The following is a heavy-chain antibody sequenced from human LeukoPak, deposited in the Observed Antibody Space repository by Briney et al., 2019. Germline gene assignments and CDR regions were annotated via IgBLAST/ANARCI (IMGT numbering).Heavy chain of an antibody. Sequence: AGGSLRLSCAASGFTFSSYSMNWVRQAPGKGLEWVSSINSSSSYIYYADSVKGRFTISRDNAKNSLYLQMNSLRAEDTAVYYCARGYGDYDFDYWGQGTLVTVSS. CDR2: INSSSSYI. J-gene: IGHJ4*02. D-gene: IGHD4-17*01. CDR1: GFTFSSYS. CDR3: ARGYGDYDFDY. V-gene: IGHV3-21*01.